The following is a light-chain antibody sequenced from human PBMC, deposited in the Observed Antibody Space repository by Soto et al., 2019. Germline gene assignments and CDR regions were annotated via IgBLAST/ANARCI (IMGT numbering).Light chain of an antibody. Sequence: QPVLTQSPSAYASLGASVKLTCSLSSGHSNYAIAWHQQQPEKGPRYLMKLNSDGSHSKGDGIPDRFSGSSSGAERYLTISRLQSEDEADYYCQTWGTGIRVFGGGTKLTVV. CDR3: QTWGTGIRV. V-gene: IGLV4-69*01. CDR1: SGHSNYA. CDR2: LNSDGSH. J-gene: IGLJ3*02.